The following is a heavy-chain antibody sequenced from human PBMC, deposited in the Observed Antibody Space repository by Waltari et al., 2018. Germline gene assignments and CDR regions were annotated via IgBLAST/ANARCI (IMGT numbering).Heavy chain of an antibody. CDR3: AKDSHTTSSEGHFDY. Sequence: EVQLVESGGGLVQPGGSLRLSCAASGFTFSSYAMTWVRQAPGEGLGWVSGISGSGVIKYDADSVKGRLSIARDSSKNTVYLQMNSLRAEDTAVYYCAKDSHTTSSEGHFDYWGQGTVVTVSS. V-gene: IGHV3-23*04. J-gene: IGHJ4*02. D-gene: IGHD6-6*01. CDR2: ISGSGVIK. CDR1: GFTFSSYA.